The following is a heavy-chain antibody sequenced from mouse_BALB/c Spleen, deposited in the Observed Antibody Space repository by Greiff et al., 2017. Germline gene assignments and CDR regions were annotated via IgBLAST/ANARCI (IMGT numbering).Heavy chain of an antibody. D-gene: IGHD2-4*01. CDR2: IWAGGST. CDR3: ASPTMITTGSHYYAMDY. Sequence: VKLMESGPGLVAPSQSLSITCTVSGFSLTSYGVHWVRQPPGKGLEWLGVIWAGGSTNYNSALMSRLSISKDNSKSQVFLKMNSLQTDDTAMYYCASPTMITTGSHYYAMDYWGQGTSVTVSS. J-gene: IGHJ4*01. V-gene: IGHV2-9*02. CDR1: GFSLTSYG.